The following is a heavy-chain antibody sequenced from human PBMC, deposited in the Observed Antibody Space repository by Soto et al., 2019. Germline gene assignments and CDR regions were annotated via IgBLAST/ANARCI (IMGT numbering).Heavy chain of an antibody. CDR3: ARRARMGARLWLHFDL. J-gene: IGHJ4*02. V-gene: IGHV1-8*01. CDR1: GYTFSSYD. Sequence: QVQLVQSGAEVKKPGASVKVSCKASGYTFSSYDINWVRQAPGQGLEWMGWMNPDSGNTGYAQKFQGRVTMTRDFFKSTAYMELSSLRSEDTADYYCARRARMGARLWLHFDLCAQGSLVTLSS. CDR2: MNPDSGNT. D-gene: IGHD5-18*01.